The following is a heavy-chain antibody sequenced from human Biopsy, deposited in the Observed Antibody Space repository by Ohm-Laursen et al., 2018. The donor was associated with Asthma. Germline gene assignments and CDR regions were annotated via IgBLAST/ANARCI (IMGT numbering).Heavy chain of an antibody. V-gene: IGHV3-30*18. Sequence: RSLRLSCSASGFTFSNYGMHWVRQAPGKGPDWVAVILFDGSNKNYTDSVKGRFTISRDNSRNTLHLQMNSLRAEDTAVYYCAKDVFPGWELRRGPDYWGQGTLVTVSS. J-gene: IGHJ4*02. CDR3: AKDVFPGWELRRGPDY. CDR1: GFTFSNYG. D-gene: IGHD1-26*01. CDR2: ILFDGSNK.